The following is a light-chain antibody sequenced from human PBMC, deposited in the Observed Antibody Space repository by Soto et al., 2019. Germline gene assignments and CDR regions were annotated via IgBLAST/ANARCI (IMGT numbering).Light chain of an antibody. J-gene: IGKJ2*01. CDR2: AAS. V-gene: IGKV1-27*01. CDR3: QKYNSAPHT. CDR1: QGINNY. Sequence: DIKMTQSPSSLSASVGDRVTITCRASQGINNYLAWYQQKPGKVPKLLIYAASTLQSGVPSRFSGSGSGTDFTLTISSLQPEDGATYYCQKYNSAPHTFGQGTKLEI.